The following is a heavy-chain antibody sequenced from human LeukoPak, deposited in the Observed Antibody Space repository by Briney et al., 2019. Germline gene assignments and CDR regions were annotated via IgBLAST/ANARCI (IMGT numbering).Heavy chain of an antibody. CDR1: GFTFSSYS. J-gene: IGHJ3*02. Sequence: GVSLRLSCAASGFTFSSYSMNWVRQAPGKGLEWVSSISSSSSYIYYADSVKGRFTISRDNAKNSLYLQMNSLRAEDTAVYYCARFNRLDAFDIWGQGTMVTVSS. CDR3: ARFNRLDAFDI. V-gene: IGHV3-21*01. CDR2: ISSSSSYI. D-gene: IGHD1-14*01.